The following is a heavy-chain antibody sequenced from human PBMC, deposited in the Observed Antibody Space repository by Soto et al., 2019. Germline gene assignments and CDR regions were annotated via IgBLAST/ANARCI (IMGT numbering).Heavy chain of an antibody. J-gene: IGHJ4*02. CDR2: INHSGST. CDR3: AGRKRGKAVAGSLGY. V-gene: IGHV4-34*01. D-gene: IGHD6-19*01. CDR1: GGYFSGYD. Sequence: SSETLSLTCTVYGGYFSGYDWSWIRQPPGKGLEWIGEINHSGSTNYNPSLKSRVTISVDTSKNQFSLKLSSVTAADTAVYYCAGRKRGKAVAGSLGYWGQGTLVTSPQ.